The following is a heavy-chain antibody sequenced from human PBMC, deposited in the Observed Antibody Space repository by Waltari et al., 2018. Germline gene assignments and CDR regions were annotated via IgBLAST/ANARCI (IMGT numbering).Heavy chain of an antibody. CDR1: GYSINSGYY. Sequence: QAQLQESGPGLVKTAETLSLTCTVSGYSINSGYYWGWVRQPPGKGLEWIVSLYHSGTTHYNPSLKSRVTISADLSKNQFSLKLNSVTAADTAVYYCVRDLQSKLTTIAYWGQGTLVTVSS. CDR3: VRDLQSKLTTIAY. J-gene: IGHJ4*02. D-gene: IGHD2-21*02. CDR2: LYHSGTT. V-gene: IGHV4-38-2*02.